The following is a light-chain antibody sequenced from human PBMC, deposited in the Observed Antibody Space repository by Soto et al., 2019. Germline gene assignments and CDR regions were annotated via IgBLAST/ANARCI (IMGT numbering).Light chain of an antibody. V-gene: IGKV3-20*01. Sequence: EFVLTQSPGTLSLSPGERATLSCRASQSVSSTFLAWYQQKPGQAPRLLIYGASTRGTAIPDRFSGSGSGTDFTLTISRLEPEAFAVYYCQHYGSSPPLTFGGGTKVEIK. CDR1: QSVSSTF. CDR3: QHYGSSPPLT. J-gene: IGKJ4*01. CDR2: GAS.